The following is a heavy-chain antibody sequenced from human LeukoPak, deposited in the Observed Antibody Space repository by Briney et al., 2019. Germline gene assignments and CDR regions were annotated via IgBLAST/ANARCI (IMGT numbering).Heavy chain of an antibody. D-gene: IGHD1-7*01. CDR3: ARDNWNLAFDY. Sequence: GGSLRLSCAASGFTFSSYWMPWVRRAPGKGLVWVSRINSDGSSTSYADSVKGRFTISRDNAKNTLYLQMNSLRAEDTAVYYCARDNWNLAFDYWGQGTLVTVSS. CDR1: GFTFSSYW. J-gene: IGHJ4*02. CDR2: INSDGSST. V-gene: IGHV3-74*01.